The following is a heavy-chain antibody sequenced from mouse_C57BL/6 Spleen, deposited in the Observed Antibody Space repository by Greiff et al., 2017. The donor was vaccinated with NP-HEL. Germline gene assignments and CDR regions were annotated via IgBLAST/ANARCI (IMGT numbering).Heavy chain of an antibody. CDR1: GYTFTSYG. D-gene: IGHD1-1*01. Sequence: QVQLKQSGAELARPGASVKLSCKASGYTFTSYGISWVKQRTGQGLEWIGEIYPRSGNTYYNEKFKGKATLTADKSSSTAYMELRSLTSEDSAVYFCAREGNYGAYWGQGTLVTVSA. V-gene: IGHV1-81*01. CDR2: IYPRSGNT. J-gene: IGHJ3*01. CDR3: AREGNYGAY.